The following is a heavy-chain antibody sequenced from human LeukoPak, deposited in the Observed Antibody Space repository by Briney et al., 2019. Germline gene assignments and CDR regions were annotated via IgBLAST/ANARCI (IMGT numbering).Heavy chain of an antibody. CDR2: VYYSGST. J-gene: IGHJ3*02. V-gene: IGHV4-59*01. CDR1: GGSISSYF. CDR3: ARVLDLSKRGLDAFDI. D-gene: IGHD3-16*01. Sequence: SETLSLTCTVSGGSISSYFWSWIRQPPGKGLEWIGYVYYSGSTNYNPSLKSRVTISVDTSKKQFSLKLSSATAADTAVYYCARVLDLSKRGLDAFDIWGQGTLLTFSS.